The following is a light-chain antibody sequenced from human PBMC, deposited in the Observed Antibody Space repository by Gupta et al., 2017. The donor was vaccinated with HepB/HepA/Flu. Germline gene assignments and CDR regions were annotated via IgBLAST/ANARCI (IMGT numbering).Light chain of an antibody. V-gene: IGKV1-6*01. J-gene: IGKJ2*01. CDR1: QGIRND. Sequence: AIQMTQSASSLSASVGNRITITCRPSQGIRNDLGWYQQKPGQAPKLLIYAASSLQSGVPSRFSGSGSGTDFTLTVSSLQPEDFAMYYCQQDYNSSYTFGQGTKLEIK. CDR3: QQDYNSSYT. CDR2: AAS.